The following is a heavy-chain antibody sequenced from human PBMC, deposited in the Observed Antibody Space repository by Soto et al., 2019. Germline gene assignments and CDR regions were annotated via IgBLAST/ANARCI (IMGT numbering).Heavy chain of an antibody. J-gene: IGHJ5*02. CDR1: GYSFTTYW. CDR2: IYPVDSDT. V-gene: IGHV5-51*01. Sequence: RGESLKISCKGSGYSFTTYWIGWVRQMPGKGLEWMGIIYPVDSDTRYSPSFQGQVTISADKSISTAYLQWSSLKASDTAMYYCARLKGPHYRSAYWFDPWGQGTLVTVSS. D-gene: IGHD1-26*01. CDR3: ARLKGPHYRSAYWFDP.